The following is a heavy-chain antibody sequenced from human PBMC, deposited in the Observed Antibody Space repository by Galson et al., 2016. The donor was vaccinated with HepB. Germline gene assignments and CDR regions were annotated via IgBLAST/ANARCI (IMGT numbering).Heavy chain of an antibody. CDR3: AKDMERGLVHPFDF. V-gene: IGHV3-9*01. Sequence: SLRLSCAASGFSFDDYAMHWVRQAPGKGLEWVSGISSDSGNIGYADSVKGRFTISRDNARNSLYLQMNSLRADDTAFYYCAKDMERGLVHPFDFWGQGTKVTVSA. D-gene: IGHD1-1*01. CDR1: GFSFDDYA. CDR2: ISSDSGNI. J-gene: IGHJ3*01.